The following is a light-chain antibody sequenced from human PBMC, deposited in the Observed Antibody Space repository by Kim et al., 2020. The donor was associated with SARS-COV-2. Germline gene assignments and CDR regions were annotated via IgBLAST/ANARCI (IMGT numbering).Light chain of an antibody. CDR1: QNIGTY. Sequence: SASVGDRVTITCRESQNIGTYLNWYQHSLGKAPKLLVYAASSVSNGVPSRFSGDGFGTDFTLTISDLQPDDFATYYCQHSYVSPYSFGQGTKLEIK. CDR2: AAS. CDR3: QHSYVSPYS. J-gene: IGKJ2*03. V-gene: IGKV1-39*01.